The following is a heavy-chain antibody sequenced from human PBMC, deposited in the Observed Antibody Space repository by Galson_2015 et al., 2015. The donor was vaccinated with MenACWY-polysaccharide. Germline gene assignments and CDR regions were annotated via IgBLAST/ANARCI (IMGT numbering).Heavy chain of an antibody. J-gene: IGHJ4*02. V-gene: IGHV3-23*01. Sequence: SLRLSCAASGSTFRNYAMSWVRQAPGQGLEWVSTIGGSGSNTHYADSVKGRFTISRDNSKNTLSLQMNSLRAEDTAVYYCARVRYSTGKYQFDYWGQGTLVAVSS. CDR1: GSTFRNYA. CDR3: ARVRYSTGKYQFDY. D-gene: IGHD2-2*01. CDR2: IGGSGSNT.